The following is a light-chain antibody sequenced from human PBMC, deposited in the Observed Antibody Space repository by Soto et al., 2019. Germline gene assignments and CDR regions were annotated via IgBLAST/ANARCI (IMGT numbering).Light chain of an antibody. CDR1: QSVSSY. J-gene: IGKJ5*01. CDR2: DAS. CDR3: QQRSNGTPIT. V-gene: IGKV3-11*01. Sequence: EIVSPQFPGTLSLSPGERSTLSCMASQSVSSYLAWYQQKPGQAPRLLIYDASNRATGIPARFSGSGSGTDFTLTISSLEPEDFAVYYCQQRSNGTPITFGQGTRLEI.